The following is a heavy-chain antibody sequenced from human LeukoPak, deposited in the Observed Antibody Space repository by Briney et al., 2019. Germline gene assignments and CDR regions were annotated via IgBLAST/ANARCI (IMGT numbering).Heavy chain of an antibody. V-gene: IGHV5-10-1*01. D-gene: IGHD7-27*01. J-gene: IGHJ2*01. CDR2: IDPSDSYT. CDR1: GYSFTSYW. CDR3: ARPDPQTGDGYWYFDL. Sequence: PGESLNISCKGSGYSFTSYWISWVRQMPGKGLEWMGRIDPSDSYTNYSPSFQGHVTISADKSISTAYLQWSSLKASDTAMYYCARPDPQTGDGYWYFDLWGRGTLVTVSS.